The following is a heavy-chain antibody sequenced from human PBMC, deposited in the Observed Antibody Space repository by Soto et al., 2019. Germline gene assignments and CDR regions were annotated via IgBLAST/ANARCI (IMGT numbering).Heavy chain of an antibody. Sequence: GGSLRLSCAASGVTFSSYAMSWVRQAPGKGLNWVSSISGSGGTTYYADSVKGRFTISRDNSKSTVFLQMNSLRAEDSAVYYCARGTNRNYKSWGQGTLVTVSS. D-gene: IGHD1-7*01. CDR3: ARGTNRNYKS. CDR2: ISGSGGTT. V-gene: IGHV3-23*01. CDR1: GVTFSSYA. J-gene: IGHJ5*02.